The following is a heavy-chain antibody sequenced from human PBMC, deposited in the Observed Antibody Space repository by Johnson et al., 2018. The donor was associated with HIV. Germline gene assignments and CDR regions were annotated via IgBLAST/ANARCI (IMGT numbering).Heavy chain of an antibody. D-gene: IGHD1-26*01. V-gene: IGHV3-33*06. CDR2: IWYDGTKK. Sequence: QVQVLESGGGVVQPGKSLILSCAASGFTFSSYGMHWVRQAPGKGLEWVSSIWYDGTKKYYADSVMGRVTISRDNSKKIMYLQMNSLKTEDTAVYYCAKDRGSWDPGVFDIWGQGTMVTVSS. CDR1: GFTFSSYG. J-gene: IGHJ3*02. CDR3: AKDRGSWDPGVFDI.